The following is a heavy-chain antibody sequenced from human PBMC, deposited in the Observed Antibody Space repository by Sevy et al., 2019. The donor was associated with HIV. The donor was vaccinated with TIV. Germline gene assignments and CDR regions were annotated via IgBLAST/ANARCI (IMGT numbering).Heavy chain of an antibody. Sequence: GGSLRLSCAASGFTFSNAWMSWVRQAPGKGLEWVGRIKSKTDGGTTDYAAPVKGRFTISRDDSKNTLYLQINSLKTEDTAVYYCTTATYYYDSSGYSGNYWGQGTLVTVSS. CDR1: GFTFSNAW. CDR2: IKSKTDGGTT. D-gene: IGHD3-22*01. V-gene: IGHV3-15*01. J-gene: IGHJ4*02. CDR3: TTATYYYDSSGYSGNY.